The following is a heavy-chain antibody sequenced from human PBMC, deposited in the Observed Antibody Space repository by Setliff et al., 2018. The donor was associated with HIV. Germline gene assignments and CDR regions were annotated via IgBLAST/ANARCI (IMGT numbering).Heavy chain of an antibody. D-gene: IGHD2-21*02. CDR1: GFAFGNYA. V-gene: IGHV3-15*04. Sequence: PGGSLRLSCAASGFAFGNYAMHWVRQAPGEGLEWVGRIESKTDGGTTGHAAPVKGRFTISRDDSKNTLYLQMNSLKAEDTAVYYCARDLRDGLCYYYYMDVWGKGTTVTVSS. CDR3: ARDLRDGLCYYYYMDV. CDR2: IESKTDGGTT. J-gene: IGHJ6*03.